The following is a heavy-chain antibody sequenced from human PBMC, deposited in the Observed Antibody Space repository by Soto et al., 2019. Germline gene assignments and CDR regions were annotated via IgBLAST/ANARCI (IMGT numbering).Heavy chain of an antibody. V-gene: IGHV3-64D*06. CDR3: VKEGYMRSDWYGQFDY. Sequence: GGSLRLSCSASGFTFNSYAMHWVRQAPGKGLEFVSAISSYGADTYYADSVKGRFAISRDNSKNTLYLQMSSLRAEDTALYYCVKEGYMRSDWYGQFDYWGQGALVTVSS. CDR1: GFTFNSYA. D-gene: IGHD6-19*01. J-gene: IGHJ4*02. CDR2: ISSYGADT.